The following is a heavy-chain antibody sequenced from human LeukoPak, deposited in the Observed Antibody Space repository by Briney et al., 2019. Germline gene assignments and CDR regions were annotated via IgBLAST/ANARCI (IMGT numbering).Heavy chain of an antibody. V-gene: IGHV4-39*01. J-gene: IGHJ5*02. Sequence: SETLSLTCTVSGRSLSSRSYYWGPIPQPPGKGLEWIESIYYSGRTYFNPSLKSRVTISVETSKNQFSLKLSSVTSADTAVYYCARQEAYSNNWFDPWGQGTLVTVSS. CDR1: GRSLSSRSYY. D-gene: IGHD4-11*01. CDR2: IYYSGRT. CDR3: ARQEAYSNNWFDP.